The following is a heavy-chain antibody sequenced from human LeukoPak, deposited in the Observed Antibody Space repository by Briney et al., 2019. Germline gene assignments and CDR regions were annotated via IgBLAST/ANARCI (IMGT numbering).Heavy chain of an antibody. Sequence: GGSLRLSCAASGFTFSSYGMSWVRQAPGKGLEWVSGISGTGDTTYYADSVKGRFTISRDNSKSTLYLQMNSLRVDDTAVYYCAKAIFGAAPGDYWGQGTLVTVSS. CDR3: AKAIFGAAPGDY. CDR1: GFTFSSYG. CDR2: ISGTGDTT. D-gene: IGHD3-3*01. J-gene: IGHJ4*02. V-gene: IGHV3-23*01.